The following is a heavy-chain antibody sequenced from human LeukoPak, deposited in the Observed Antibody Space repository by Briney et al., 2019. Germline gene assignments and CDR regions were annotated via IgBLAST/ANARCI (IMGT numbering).Heavy chain of an antibody. CDR1: GFAFSVYE. CDR3: ATLTVASSFDY. J-gene: IGHJ4*02. D-gene: IGHD6-19*01. CDR2: ISSSGGTR. Sequence: GGSLRLSCAASGFAFSVYEMYWVRRAPGKGLEWVSYISSSGGTRYYADSVKGRFTISRDNAKNSLYLQMSSLRAEDTAVYYCATLTVASSFDYWGQGTLVTVSS. V-gene: IGHV3-48*03.